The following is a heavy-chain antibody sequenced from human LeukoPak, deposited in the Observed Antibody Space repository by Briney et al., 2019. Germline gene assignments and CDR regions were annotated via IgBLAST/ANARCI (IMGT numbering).Heavy chain of an antibody. D-gene: IGHD4-17*01. J-gene: IGHJ4*02. V-gene: IGHV4-30-4*01. CDR3: AREPARWTTVTTEGFDY. Sequence: SETLSLTCTVSGGSISSGDYYWSWIRQPPGKGLEWIGYIYYSGSTYYNPSLKSRVTISVDTSKNQFSLKLSSVTAADTAVYYCAREPARWTTVTTEGFDYWGRGTLVTVSS. CDR2: IYYSGST. CDR1: GGSISSGDYY.